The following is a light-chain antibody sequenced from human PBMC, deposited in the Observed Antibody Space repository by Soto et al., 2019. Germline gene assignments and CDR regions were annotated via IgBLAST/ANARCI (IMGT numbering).Light chain of an antibody. J-gene: IGKJ5*01. Sequence: DIQMTQSPSSLSASVGDRVTITCQASQDINKNLIWYQQKPGKAPKLLIYDASDLETGVPSRFSGSGSGTGFTFTISSLKNEDFATYYCQQYESLPLTFGQGTRLEIK. CDR3: QQYESLPLT. CDR1: QDINKN. V-gene: IGKV1-33*01. CDR2: DAS.